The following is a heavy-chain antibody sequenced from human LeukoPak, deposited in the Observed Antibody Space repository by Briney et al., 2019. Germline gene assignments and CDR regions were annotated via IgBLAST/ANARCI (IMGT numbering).Heavy chain of an antibody. Sequence: SETLSLTCTVSGGSISSSSYYWGWIRQPPGKGLEWIGSIYHSGSTYYNPSLKSRVTISVDTSKNQFSLKLSSVTAADTAVYYCARDTNQGFDYWGQGTLVTVSS. D-gene: IGHD1-14*01. CDR2: IYHSGST. CDR3: ARDTNQGFDY. CDR1: GGSISSSSYY. J-gene: IGHJ4*02. V-gene: IGHV4-39*07.